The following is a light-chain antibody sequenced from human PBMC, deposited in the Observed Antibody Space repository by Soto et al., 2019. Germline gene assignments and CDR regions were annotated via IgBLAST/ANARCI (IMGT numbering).Light chain of an antibody. Sequence: VLTQSPGTLSLSAGDRATLSCRASQSVSSSSFAWYQQKPGQAPRLLIFVTSARATGIPDRFRGSGSGTEFTLTITRLEPEDFAVYYCQQYGNSRFTFGRGTKLEIK. J-gene: IGKJ2*01. V-gene: IGKV3-20*01. CDR3: QQYGNSRFT. CDR1: QSVSSSS. CDR2: VTS.